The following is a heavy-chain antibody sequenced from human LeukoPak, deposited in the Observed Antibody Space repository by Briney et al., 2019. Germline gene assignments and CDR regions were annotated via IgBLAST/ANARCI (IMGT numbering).Heavy chain of an antibody. Sequence: SETLPLTCTVSGGSISSYYWNWIRQPPGKGLEWIGYIYYSGSTNYNSSLKSRVIISVDTSKNQFSLKLSSVTAADTAVYYCAREDLYYYGSGRSGYMDVWGKGTTVTISS. CDR2: IYYSGST. V-gene: IGHV4-59*01. D-gene: IGHD3-10*01. CDR3: AREDLYYYGSGRSGYMDV. J-gene: IGHJ6*03. CDR1: GGSISSYY.